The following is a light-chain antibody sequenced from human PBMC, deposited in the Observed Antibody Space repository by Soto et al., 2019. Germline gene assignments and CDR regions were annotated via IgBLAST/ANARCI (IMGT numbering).Light chain of an antibody. CDR3: QQYGSSPRT. Sequence: EIVLTQSPGILSLSPGERATLSCRASQSVGSSYLAWYQQKPGQAPRLLIYGASRRATGIPDRFSGSGSGTDFTLTISRLEPEDFAVYYCQQYGSSPRTFGQGTKLEIK. V-gene: IGKV3-20*01. CDR2: GAS. CDR1: QSVGSSY. J-gene: IGKJ2*01.